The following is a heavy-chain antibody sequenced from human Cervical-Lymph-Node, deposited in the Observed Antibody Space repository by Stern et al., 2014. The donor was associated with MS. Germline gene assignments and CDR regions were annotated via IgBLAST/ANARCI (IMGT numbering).Heavy chain of an antibody. CDR1: GYTFISHG. CDR2: ISPYNGNS. J-gene: IGHJ3*02. D-gene: IGHD3-16*01. CDR3: SRSASDAFDI. V-gene: IGHV1-18*01. Sequence: QLVQSGAEVQRPGESLKISCKGSGYTFISHGIRWVRQAPGQGLEWMGWISPYNGNSNYAQKFQDRVTMTADASTNTAYLELRGLRSDDTAMYYCSRSASDAFDIWGQGTMVTVSS.